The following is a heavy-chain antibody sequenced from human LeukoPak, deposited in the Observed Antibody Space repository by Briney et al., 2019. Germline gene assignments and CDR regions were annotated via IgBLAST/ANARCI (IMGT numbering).Heavy chain of an antibody. Sequence: PSETLSLTCTVSGGFISSDYWSWIRQPAGKGLEWIGHIYDSGITNYNPSLKSRVTMSLDTSKSQFSLSLSTVSAADTAVYYCARGRRGSHDIWSGQNWFDPWGQGILVTVSS. CDR1: GGFISSDY. D-gene: IGHD3-3*01. CDR2: IYDSGIT. J-gene: IGHJ5*02. V-gene: IGHV4-4*07. CDR3: ARGRRGSHDIWSGQNWFDP.